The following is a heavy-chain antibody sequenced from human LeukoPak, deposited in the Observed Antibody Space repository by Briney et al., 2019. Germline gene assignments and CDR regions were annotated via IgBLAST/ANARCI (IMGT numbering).Heavy chain of an antibody. CDR2: IKSDGSIT. CDR1: GCTLSTYW. J-gene: IGHJ4*02. D-gene: IGHD1-26*01. CDR3: TRAYGGSYFDY. V-gene: IGHV3-74*01. Sequence: GGSLRLSLAPSGCTLSTYWMHWVRKAPGEGPVWVSRIKSDGSITQYAAPVKGRFTISRDNAKNTLFLQMDSLRAEDTAVYYCTRAYGGSYFDYWGQGTLVTVSS.